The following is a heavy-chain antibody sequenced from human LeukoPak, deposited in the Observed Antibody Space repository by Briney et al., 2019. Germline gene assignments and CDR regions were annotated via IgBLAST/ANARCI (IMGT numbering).Heavy chain of an antibody. CDR3: ARVPIGCSGGSCYSPRTRRWFDP. V-gene: IGHV4-34*01. Sequence: SETLSLTCAVYGGSFSGYYWSWIRQPPGKGLEWIGEINHSGSTNYNPSLKSRVTISVDASKNQFSLKLSSVTAADTAVYYCARVPIGCSGGSCYSPRTRRWFDPWGQGTLVTVSS. J-gene: IGHJ5*02. CDR1: GGSFSGYY. D-gene: IGHD2-15*01. CDR2: INHSGST.